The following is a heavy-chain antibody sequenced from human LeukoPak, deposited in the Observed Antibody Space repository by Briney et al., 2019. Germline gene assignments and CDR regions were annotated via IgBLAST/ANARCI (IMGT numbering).Heavy chain of an antibody. CDR2: INPSGGST. J-gene: IGHJ4*02. V-gene: IGHV1-46*01. Sequence: ASVKLSCKASGYTFTGYYMHWVRQAPGQGLEWMGIINPSGGSTSYAQKFQGRVTMTRDMSTSTVYMELSSLRSEDAAVYYCASGSGYDPLDYWGQGTLVTVSS. D-gene: IGHD5-12*01. CDR1: GYTFTGYY. CDR3: ASGSGYDPLDY.